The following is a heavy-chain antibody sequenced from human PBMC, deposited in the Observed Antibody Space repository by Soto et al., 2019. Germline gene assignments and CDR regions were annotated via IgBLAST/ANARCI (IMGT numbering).Heavy chain of an antibody. Sequence: QVQLVESGGGVVQPRRSLRLSCEASGFSFSSYAIHWVRQAPGKGLEWVAGISNDGGKEHYSDSVKGRFTISTDKSKNTVYLQMSSLTSEDTAVYYCAKDFIGYCSSVNCHIFDFWGQGTPVTVLS. D-gene: IGHD2-15*01. CDR3: AKDFIGYCSSVNCHIFDF. CDR2: ISNDGGKE. V-gene: IGHV3-30*18. CDR1: GFSFSSYA. J-gene: IGHJ4*02.